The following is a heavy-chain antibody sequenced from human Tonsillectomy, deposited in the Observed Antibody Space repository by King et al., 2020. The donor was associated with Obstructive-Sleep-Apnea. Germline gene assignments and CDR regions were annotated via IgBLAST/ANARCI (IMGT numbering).Heavy chain of an antibody. Sequence: VQLVESGGVVVQPGGSLRLSCAASGFTFDDYTMHWVRQVPGKGLEWVSLISWDGGGTHYADSVKGRFTISRDNSKNSLYLQMNSLRTEDTALYYCAKDTSTWFDPWGQGTLVTVSS. J-gene: IGHJ5*02. CDR2: ISWDGGGT. CDR1: GFTFDDYT. CDR3: AKDTSTWFDP. V-gene: IGHV3-43*01.